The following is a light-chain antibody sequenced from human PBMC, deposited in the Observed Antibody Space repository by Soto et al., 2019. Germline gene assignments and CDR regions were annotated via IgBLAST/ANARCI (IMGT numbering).Light chain of an antibody. Sequence: EIVMTQSPVTLSVSPGERATLSCRASQSVSTNLAWYQQKPGQSPRLLIYGVSTRANGVPARVSGSASGSAFILTISSLQSEDFAVYHCQQYNGWPLTFGGGTKVEIK. CDR3: QQYNGWPLT. J-gene: IGKJ4*01. V-gene: IGKV3-15*01. CDR2: GVS. CDR1: QSVSTN.